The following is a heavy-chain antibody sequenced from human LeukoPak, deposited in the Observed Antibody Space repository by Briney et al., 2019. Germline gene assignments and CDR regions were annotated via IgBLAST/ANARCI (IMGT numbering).Heavy chain of an antibody. Sequence: GSLRLSCAASGFTFSSYSMNWVRQAPGKGLEWIGSIYYSGSTYCNPSLKSRVTISVDTSKNQFSLKLSSVTAADTAVYYCARYRRLVVAAISAFDIWGQGTMVTVSS. CDR2: IYYSGST. D-gene: IGHD2-15*01. J-gene: IGHJ3*02. CDR1: GFTFSSYSMN. V-gene: IGHV4-59*05. CDR3: ARYRRLVVAAISAFDI.